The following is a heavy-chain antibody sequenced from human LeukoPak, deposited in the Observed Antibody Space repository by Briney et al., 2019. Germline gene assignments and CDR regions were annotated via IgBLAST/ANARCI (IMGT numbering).Heavy chain of an antibody. CDR3: ANHVGVTTHYYYYMDV. V-gene: IGHV3-23*01. Sequence: QSGGSLRLSCAASGFTFNSYAMSWVRQAPGKGLEWVSGITGGGGSTYYADSVKGRFTISRDNAKNTLYLQMNSLRVEDTAVYYCANHVGVTTHYYYYMDVWGKGTTVTVSS. J-gene: IGHJ6*03. D-gene: IGHD1-26*01. CDR2: ITGGGGST. CDR1: GFTFNSYA.